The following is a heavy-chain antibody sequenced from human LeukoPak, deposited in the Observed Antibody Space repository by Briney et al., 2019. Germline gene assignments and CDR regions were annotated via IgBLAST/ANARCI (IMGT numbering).Heavy chain of an antibody. Sequence: GGSLRLSCAASGFTVSTNYMSWVRQGPGKGLEWISVVYTGGSTYYADSVKGRFTISRDNSKNTLYLQMNSLRAEDTAVYYCARDREYQPLRGAFDIWGQGTMVTVSS. V-gene: IGHV3-53*05. J-gene: IGHJ3*02. CDR2: VYTGGST. CDR1: GFTVSTNY. CDR3: ARDREYQPLRGAFDI. D-gene: IGHD2-2*01.